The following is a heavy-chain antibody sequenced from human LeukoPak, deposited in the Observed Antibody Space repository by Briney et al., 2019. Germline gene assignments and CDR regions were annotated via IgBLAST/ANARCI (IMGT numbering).Heavy chain of an antibody. CDR3: ARHSSDYGDADY. Sequence: SETLSLTCTVSGGSISSSSYYWGWIRQPPGTGLEWIGSIYYSGSTYYNPSLKSRVTISVDTSKNQFSLKLSSVTAADTAVYYCARHSSDYGDADYWGQGTLVTVSS. V-gene: IGHV4-39*01. J-gene: IGHJ4*02. CDR2: IYYSGST. CDR1: GGSISSSSYY. D-gene: IGHD4-17*01.